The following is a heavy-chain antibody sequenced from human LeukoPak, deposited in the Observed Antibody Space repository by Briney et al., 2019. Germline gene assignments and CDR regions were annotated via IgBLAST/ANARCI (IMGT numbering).Heavy chain of an antibody. J-gene: IGHJ4*02. V-gene: IGHV3-30*02. D-gene: IGHD3-22*01. CDR2: I. CDR1: GFTFSSYG. CDR3: ANAYYYDSSGYFFRPIDY. Sequence: GGSLRLSCAASGFTFSSYGMHWVRQAPGKGLEWVAFIRFTISRDNPKNTLYLQMNSLRAEDTAVYYCANAYYYDSSGYFFRPIDYWGQGTLVTVSS.